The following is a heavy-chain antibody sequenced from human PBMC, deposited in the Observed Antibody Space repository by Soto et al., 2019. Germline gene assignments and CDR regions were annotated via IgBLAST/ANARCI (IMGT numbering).Heavy chain of an antibody. J-gene: IGHJ3*02. D-gene: IGHD3-9*01. V-gene: IGHV4-59*01. Sequence: LSLTCTVSGGSISSYYWSWIRQPPGKGLEWIGYIYYSGSTNYNPSLKSRVTISVDTSKNQFSLKLSSVTAADTAVYYCAAREATIFFPGPLNDAFDIWGQGTMVTVSS. CDR1: GGSISSYY. CDR2: IYYSGST. CDR3: AAREATIFFPGPLNDAFDI.